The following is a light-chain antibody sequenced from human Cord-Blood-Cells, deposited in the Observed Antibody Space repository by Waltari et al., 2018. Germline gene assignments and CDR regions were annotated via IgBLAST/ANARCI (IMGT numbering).Light chain of an antibody. CDR1: SSNIGSNY. CDR2: RNN. J-gene: IGLJ2*01. V-gene: IGLV1-47*01. Sequence: QSVLNQPPSASGTPGQRVTIPCSGSSSNIGSNYVYWYQQLPGTAPKLLIYRNNQRPSGVPDRFSGSKSGTSASLAISGLRSEDEADYYCAAWDDSLSGRVFGGGTKLTVL. CDR3: AAWDDSLSGRV.